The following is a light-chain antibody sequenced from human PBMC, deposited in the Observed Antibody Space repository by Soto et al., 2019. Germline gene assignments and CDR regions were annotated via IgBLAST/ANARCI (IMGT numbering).Light chain of an antibody. V-gene: IGKV3-20*01. CDR2: GAS. J-gene: IGKJ4*01. CDR1: KSMSSSY. CDR3: QQYDSSPLT. Sequence: EILLTQSPGTLSLSPGERATLSCSASKSMSSSYLAWYQQKPGQAPRLLISGASSRATGIPDRFSGSGSVPDFTLTISRLEPDEFAVYYCQQYDSSPLTFGGGTKVEIK.